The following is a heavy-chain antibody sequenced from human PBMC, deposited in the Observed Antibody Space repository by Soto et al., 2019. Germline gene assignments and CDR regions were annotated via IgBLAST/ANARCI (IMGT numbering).Heavy chain of an antibody. CDR2: ISGSGGST. D-gene: IGHD3-10*01. J-gene: IGHJ3*02. CDR3: AKDEPVRGGIINAFDI. CDR1: GFTFSSYA. V-gene: IGHV3-23*01. Sequence: EVQLLESGGGLVQPGGSLRLSCAASGFTFSSYAMSWVRQAPGKGLEWVSAISGSGGSTYYADSVKGRFTISRDNSKNTLYLQMNRLRAEDTAVYYCAKDEPVRGGIINAFDIWGQGTMVTVSS.